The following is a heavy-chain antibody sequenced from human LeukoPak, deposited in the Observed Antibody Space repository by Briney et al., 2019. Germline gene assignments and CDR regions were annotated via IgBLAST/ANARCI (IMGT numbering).Heavy chain of an antibody. CDR3: ARDKHNSGWNWFDP. Sequence: GGSLRLSCAASGFTFSDYYMSWIRQAPGKGLEWVSYISNSGTTISYADSVKGRFTISRDNAKNSLYLQMNNLRAEDTAVYYCARDKHNSGWNWFDPWGQGILVTVSS. CDR1: GFTFSDYY. J-gene: IGHJ5*02. V-gene: IGHV3-11*01. CDR2: ISNSGTTI. D-gene: IGHD5-12*01.